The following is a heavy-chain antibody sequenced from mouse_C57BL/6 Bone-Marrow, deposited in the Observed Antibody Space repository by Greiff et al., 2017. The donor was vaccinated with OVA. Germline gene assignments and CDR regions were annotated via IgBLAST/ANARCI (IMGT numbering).Heavy chain of an antibody. CDR1: GFNIKDDY. Sequence: VQLQQSGAELVRPGASVKLSCTASGFNIKDDYMHWVKESPEQGLEWIGWIDPENGDTEYSSKFQGKATITADTSSKTVYLPLSSLTSEDTAVYYCTTYRNWGQCDTLTVSS. V-gene: IGHV14-4*01. CDR3: TTYRN. CDR2: IDPENGDT. J-gene: IGHJ2*01.